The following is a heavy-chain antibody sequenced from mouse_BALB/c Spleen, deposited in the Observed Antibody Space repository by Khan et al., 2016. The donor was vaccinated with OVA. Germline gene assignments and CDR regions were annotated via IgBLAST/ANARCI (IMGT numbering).Heavy chain of an antibody. CDR2: INPTTGYT. D-gene: IGHD1-1*01. CDR1: GYTFTTYW. V-gene: IGHV1-7*01. CDR3: ARTTVPYYFDY. Sequence: QVQLQQSGAELAKPGASVKMSCKASGYTFTTYWMHWVKQRPGQGLEWIGYINPTTGYTEYNQKFKDKATLTADESSSTAYMQLSSLTSEDSAVXYCARTTVPYYFDYWGQGTTLTVSS. J-gene: IGHJ2*01.